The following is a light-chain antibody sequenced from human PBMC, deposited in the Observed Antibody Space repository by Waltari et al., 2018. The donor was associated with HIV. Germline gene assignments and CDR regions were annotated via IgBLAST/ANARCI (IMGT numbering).Light chain of an antibody. CDR3: AAWDDKLNVMV. CDR1: ISNVGKNH. CDR2: DTD. V-gene: IGLV1-51*01. Sequence: QSVLTQPPSVSAAPGQTVTISCSGTISNVGKNHVSWYQQSPGSAPKLLIYDTDERPSENRDRFAGSKSPTSATLGISGLQTGDEGDYYCAAWDDKLNVMVFGGGTKLTVL. J-gene: IGLJ2*01.